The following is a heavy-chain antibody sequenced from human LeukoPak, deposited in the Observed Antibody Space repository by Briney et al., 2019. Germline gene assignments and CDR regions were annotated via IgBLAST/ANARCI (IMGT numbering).Heavy chain of an antibody. CDR2: FDPEDGET. V-gene: IGHV1-24*01. CDR3: ATIYCSSTSCGYFDY. CDR1: GGTFSSYA. J-gene: IGHJ4*02. D-gene: IGHD2-2*01. Sequence: ASVKVSCKASGGTFSSYAISWVRQAPGQGLEWMGGFDPEDGETIYAQKFQGRVTMTEDTSTDTAYMELSSLRSEDTAVYYCATIYCSSTSCGYFDYWGQGTLVTVSS.